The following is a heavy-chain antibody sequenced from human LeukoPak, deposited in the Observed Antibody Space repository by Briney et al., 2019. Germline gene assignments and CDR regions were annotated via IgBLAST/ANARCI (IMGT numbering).Heavy chain of an antibody. CDR1: GFTFSSYS. J-gene: IGHJ4*02. CDR2: ISSSSSYI. CDR3: ARERGYSYGSDY. V-gene: IGHV3-21*01. Sequence: GGSLRLSCAASGFTFSSYSMNWVRQAPGKGLEWVSSISSSSSYIYYADSVKGRFTISRDNAKNSLYPQMNSLRAEDTAVYYCARERGYSYGSDYWGQGTLVTVSS. D-gene: IGHD5-18*01.